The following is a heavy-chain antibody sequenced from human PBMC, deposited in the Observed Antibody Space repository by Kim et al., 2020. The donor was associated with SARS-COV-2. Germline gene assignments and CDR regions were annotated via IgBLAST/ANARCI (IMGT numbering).Heavy chain of an antibody. Sequence: GESLKISCKGSGYTFSSYWIAWLRHMPGKGLECMGIIYPADSDTKESPSFQGQVTISADKSLSTAYLKWSSLKASDTAIYYCARQMRGRPFGDAFAFWGQGTMLTVSS. CDR1: GYTFSSYW. CDR3: ARQMRGRPFGDAFAF. J-gene: IGHJ3*01. CDR2: IYPADSDT. D-gene: IGHD3-16*01. V-gene: IGHV5-51*01.